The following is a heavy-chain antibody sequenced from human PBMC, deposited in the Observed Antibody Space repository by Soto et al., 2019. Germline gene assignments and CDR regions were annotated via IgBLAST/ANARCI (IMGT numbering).Heavy chain of an antibody. CDR2: VRSKIHNYAT. D-gene: IGHD2-8*01. CDR1: GFTFSRSD. V-gene: IGHV3-73*01. Sequence: GGSLRLSCSASGFTFSRSDLHWVRQAPGKGLEWVGRVRSKIHNYATSFADSVRGRFTISRNDSDNTASLEMSGLKSEDTALYYCSRHEEGRRMVFYGMDVWGQGTTVTVSS. CDR3: SRHEEGRRMVFYGMDV. J-gene: IGHJ6*02.